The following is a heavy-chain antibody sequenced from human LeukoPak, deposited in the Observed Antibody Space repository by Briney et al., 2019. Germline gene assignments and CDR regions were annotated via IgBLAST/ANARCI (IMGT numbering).Heavy chain of an antibody. J-gene: IGHJ2*01. CDR2: IYPGDSDT. V-gene: IGHV5-51*01. CDR1: GYSFTSYW. D-gene: IGHD6-13*01. Sequence: GESLKISCKGSGYSFTSYWIGWVRQMPGKGLEWMGIIYPGDSDTRYSPSFQGQVTISADKSISTAYLQWSSLKASDTAMYYCARLWGDSSSWSPLAWYFDLWGRGTLVTVSS. CDR3: ARLWGDSSSWSPLAWYFDL.